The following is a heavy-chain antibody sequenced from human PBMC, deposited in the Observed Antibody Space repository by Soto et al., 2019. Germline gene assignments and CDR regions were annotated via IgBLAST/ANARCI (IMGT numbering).Heavy chain of an antibody. Sequence: SETLSLTCAVYGGSFSGYYWSWIRQPPGKGLEWIGEINHSGSTNYNPSLKSRVTISVDTSKNQFSLKLSSVTAADTAVYYCARGSQLAVAGANCGYFQHWGQGTLVTVSS. CDR1: GGSFSGYY. J-gene: IGHJ1*01. CDR3: ARGSQLAVAGANCGYFQH. D-gene: IGHD6-19*01. CDR2: INHSGST. V-gene: IGHV4-34*01.